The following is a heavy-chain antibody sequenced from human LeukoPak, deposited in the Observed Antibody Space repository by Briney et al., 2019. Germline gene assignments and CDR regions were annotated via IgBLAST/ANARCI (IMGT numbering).Heavy chain of an antibody. D-gene: IGHD6-6*01. Sequence: VSVKVSCKASGYTFTGYYMHWVRQAPGQGLEWMGWINPNSGGTNYAQKFQGRVTMTRDTSISTAYMELSRLRSDDTAVYYCARAVAARSWGSVDYWGQGTLVTVSS. CDR2: INPNSGGT. CDR3: ARAVAARSWGSVDY. V-gene: IGHV1-2*02. J-gene: IGHJ4*02. CDR1: GYTFTGYY.